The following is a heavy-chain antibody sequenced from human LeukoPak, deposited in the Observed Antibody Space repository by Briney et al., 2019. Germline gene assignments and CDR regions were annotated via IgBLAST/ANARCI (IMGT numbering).Heavy chain of an antibody. D-gene: IGHD3-22*01. Sequence: SGKVSCKASGGTFSTYAISWVRQAPGQGLEWMGRVIPMFGTAGYAQKFQGRVTITADKSTSTAYMELSSLRSEDTAVYYCTRHYDSSGYPSLNYFDYWGQGTLVTVSS. CDR1: GGTFSTYA. V-gene: IGHV1-69*06. J-gene: IGHJ4*02. CDR3: TRHYDSSGYPSLNYFDY. CDR2: VIPMFGTA.